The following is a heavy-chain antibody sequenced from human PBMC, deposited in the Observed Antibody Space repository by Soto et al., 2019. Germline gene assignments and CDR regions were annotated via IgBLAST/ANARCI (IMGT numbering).Heavy chain of an antibody. CDR1: GGSIGSYY. CDR3: ARRACLGYYYGMDV. Sequence: SETLSLTCTVSGGSIGSYYWSWIRQPPGKGLEWIGYIYYSGSTTANPSLKSRVTISVDTSKNQFSLKLSSVTAADPAVYYCARRACLGYYYGMDVWGQGTTVTVS. CDR2: IYYSGST. V-gene: IGHV4-59*01. J-gene: IGHJ6*02.